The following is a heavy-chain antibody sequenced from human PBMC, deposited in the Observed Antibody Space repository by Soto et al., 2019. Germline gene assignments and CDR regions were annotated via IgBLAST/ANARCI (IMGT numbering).Heavy chain of an antibody. CDR3: ARPSDEYYYYYGMDV. CDR1: GYSFTSYW. CDR2: IYPGDSDT. J-gene: IGHJ6*02. Sequence: PGESLKISCKGSGYSFTSYWIGWVRQMPGKGLEWMGIIYPGDSDTRYSPSFQGQVTISADKSISTAYLQWSSLKASDTAMYYCARPSDEYYYYYGMDVWGQGXTVTVSS. V-gene: IGHV5-51*01.